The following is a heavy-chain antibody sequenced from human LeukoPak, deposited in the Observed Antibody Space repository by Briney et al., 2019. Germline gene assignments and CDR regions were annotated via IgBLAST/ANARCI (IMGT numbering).Heavy chain of an antibody. V-gene: IGHV4-59*12. CDR2: IYYSGST. CDR1: GGSISSYY. CDR3: AREWKKLVRVWFDP. Sequence: SETLPLTCTVSGGSISSYYWSWIRQPPGKGLEWIGYIYYSGSTNYNPSLKSRVTISVDKSKNQFSLKLSSVTAADTAVYYCAREWKKLVRVWFDPWAREPWSPSPQ. D-gene: IGHD6-13*01. J-gene: IGHJ5*02.